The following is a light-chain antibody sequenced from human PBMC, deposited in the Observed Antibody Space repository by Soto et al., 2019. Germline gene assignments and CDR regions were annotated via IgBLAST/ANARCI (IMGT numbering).Light chain of an antibody. Sequence: EIVMTQSPATLSVSPGDRVTLSCRASQSVSSSFAWYQQIPGQAPRLLIYDASTRATGIPARFGGSGSGTEFTLTISSLQSQDFAIYYCQQYNNWPPLSSGGETPVAL. V-gene: IGKV3-15*01. CDR1: QSVSSS. J-gene: IGKJ4*01. CDR3: QQYNNWPPLS. CDR2: DAS.